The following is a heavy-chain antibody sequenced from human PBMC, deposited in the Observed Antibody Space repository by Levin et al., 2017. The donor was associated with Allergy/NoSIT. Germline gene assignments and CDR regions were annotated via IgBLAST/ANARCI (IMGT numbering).Heavy chain of an antibody. D-gene: IGHD3-3*01. CDR3: ARVSGYYDFWSGSKIFDS. Sequence: SQTLSLTCAVYGGSFSGYYWSWIRQPPGKGLEWIGEINHSGSTNYNPSLKSRVTISVDTSKNQFSLKLSSVTAADTAVYYCARVSGYYDFWSGSKIFDSWGQGTMVTVSS. V-gene: IGHV4-34*01. J-gene: IGHJ3*02. CDR1: GGSFSGYY. CDR2: INHSGST.